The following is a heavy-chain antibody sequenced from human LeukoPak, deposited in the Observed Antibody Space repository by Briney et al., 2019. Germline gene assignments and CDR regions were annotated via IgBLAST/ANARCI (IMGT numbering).Heavy chain of an antibody. CDR2: ISSSSSYI. J-gene: IGHJ4*02. CDR1: GFTFSSYS. CDR3: ARASYYDILTGYPNYFDY. V-gene: IGHV3-21*01. Sequence: PGGSLRLSCAASGFTFSSYSMNWVRQAPGKGLEWVSSISSSSSYIYYADSVKGRFTIPRANPKNSLYLQMNSLRAEDTAVYYCARASYYDILTGYPNYFDYWGQGTLVTVSS. D-gene: IGHD3-9*01.